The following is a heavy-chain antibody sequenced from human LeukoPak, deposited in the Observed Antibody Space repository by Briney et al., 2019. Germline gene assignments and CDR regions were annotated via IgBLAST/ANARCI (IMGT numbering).Heavy chain of an antibody. J-gene: IGHJ6*02. D-gene: IGHD6-19*01. CDR2: ISGSGGST. CDR3: AKDPSGYSSGWFGAGDYYYGMDV. Sequence: GGSLRLSCAASGFTFSSYAMSWVRQAPGKGLEWVSAISGSGGSTYYADSVKGRFTISRDNSKNTLYLQMNSLRAEDTAVYYCAKDPSGYSSGWFGAGDYYYGMDVWGQGTTVTVSS. V-gene: IGHV3-23*01. CDR1: GFTFSSYA.